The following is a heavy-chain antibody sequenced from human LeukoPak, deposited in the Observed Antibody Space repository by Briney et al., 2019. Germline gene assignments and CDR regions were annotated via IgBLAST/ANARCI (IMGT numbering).Heavy chain of an antibody. CDR3: ARDAQRGFDYSNSLEY. Sequence: PGGSLRLSCAASGFIFSHYGMHWVRQAPGKGLEWVAVIWSDASNRFYAGSVKGRFTISRDNSQNTLSLQMNSLRAEDTAMYYCARDAQRGFDYSNSLEYWGHGTLVTVSS. CDR1: GFIFSHYG. CDR2: IWSDASNR. D-gene: IGHD4-11*01. V-gene: IGHV3-33*01. J-gene: IGHJ4*01.